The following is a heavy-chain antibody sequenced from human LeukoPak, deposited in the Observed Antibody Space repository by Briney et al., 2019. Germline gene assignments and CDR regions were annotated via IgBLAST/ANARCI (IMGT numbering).Heavy chain of an antibody. CDR3: ARDNHVWAFDH. Sequence: ASVKVSCKASGYTFTGYYIHWVRQAPGQGLEWMGITYPINGDTRYAQNFQGTITMTRDTSTSTFYMELTSLKSDDTAVYYCARDNHVWAFDHWGQGTLVTVSS. J-gene: IGHJ4*02. CDR1: GYTFTGYY. D-gene: IGHD7-27*01. V-gene: IGHV1-46*01. CDR2: TYPINGDT.